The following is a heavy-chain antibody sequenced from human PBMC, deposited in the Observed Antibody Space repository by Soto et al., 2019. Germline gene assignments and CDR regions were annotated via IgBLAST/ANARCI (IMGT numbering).Heavy chain of an antibody. CDR2: ISDGVDRA. J-gene: IGHJ3*02. D-gene: IGHD3-16*01. CDR1: GFNFATYS. Sequence: GGSLRLSCAASGFNFATYSMSWVRQAPGKGLEWVAGISDGVDRAYYGDSVKGRFTISRDTSKNTLYLQMNGLRAEDTAVYYCAKGLGLIGAFDIWGQGTMVTVSS. CDR3: AKGLGLIGAFDI. V-gene: IGHV3-23*01.